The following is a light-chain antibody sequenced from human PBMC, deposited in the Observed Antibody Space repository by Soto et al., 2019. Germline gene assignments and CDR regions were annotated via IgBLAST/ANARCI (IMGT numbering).Light chain of an antibody. J-gene: IGKJ4*01. CDR1: QDMKNY. CDR3: TQSDHVPC. Sequence: DIQMTQSPSSLSASVGDRVTITCRASQDMKNYLNWYQHKPGKAPKLLIYDASFLETGVPSRFSGSGSVTDFTFTISSLQPEDIATYHCTQSDHVPCFGGGTKVEIK. CDR2: DAS. V-gene: IGKV1-33*01.